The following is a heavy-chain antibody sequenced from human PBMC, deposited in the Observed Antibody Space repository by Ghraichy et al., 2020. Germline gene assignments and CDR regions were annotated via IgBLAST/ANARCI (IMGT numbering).Heavy chain of an antibody. CDR3: ARDRAYCNSTSCYYYGMDV. CDR1: GGSINSYY. D-gene: IGHD2-2*01. J-gene: IGHJ6*02. Sequence: SETLSLTCTVSGGSINSYYWSWIRQPPGKGLEWIGYINYSGSTNYNPSLKSRVTISVETSKNKFSLKLTSVTAADTAVYYCARDRAYCNSTSCYYYGMDVWGQGTTVTVSS. CDR2: INYSGST. V-gene: IGHV4-59*01.